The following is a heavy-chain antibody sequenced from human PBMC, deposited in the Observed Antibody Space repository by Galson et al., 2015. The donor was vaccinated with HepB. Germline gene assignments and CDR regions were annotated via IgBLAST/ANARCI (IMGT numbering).Heavy chain of an antibody. CDR1: GGTFSNYA. D-gene: IGHD1-26*01. J-gene: IGHJ3*02. V-gene: IGHV1-69*04. CDR3: GEGNDAFDI. CDR2: IITILDIA. Sequence: SVKVSCKASGGTFSNYAIIWVRQAPGQGREWMGSIITILDIANYAQKFQGRVTITADKSTSTTYMKLSSLRSEDTAVYYCGEGNDAFDIWGQGTMVTVSS.